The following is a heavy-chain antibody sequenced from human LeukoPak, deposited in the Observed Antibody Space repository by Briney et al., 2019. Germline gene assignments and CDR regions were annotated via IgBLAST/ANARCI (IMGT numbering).Heavy chain of an antibody. D-gene: IGHD3-9*01. CDR2: IYYSGST. J-gene: IGHJ5*02. CDR1: GGSISSSSYY. V-gene: IGHV4-39*01. CDR3: ARHPVGRDILRYFACWFDP. Sequence: SETLSLTCTVSGGSISSSSYYWGWIRQPPGKGLEWIGSIYYSGSTNYTPSLKSRVTISVDTSKNQFSLKLSSVTAADTAVYYCARHPVGRDILRYFACWFDPWGQGTLVTVSS.